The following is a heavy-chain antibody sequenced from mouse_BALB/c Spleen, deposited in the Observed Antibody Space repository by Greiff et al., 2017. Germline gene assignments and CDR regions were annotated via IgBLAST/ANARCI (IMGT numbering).Heavy chain of an antibody. CDR2: ISNLAYSI. CDR1: GFTFSDYG. J-gene: IGHJ3*01. D-gene: IGHD2-4*01. Sequence: EVMLVESGGGLVQPGGSRKLSCAASGFTFSDYGMAWVRQAPGKGPEWVAFISNLAYSIYYADTVTGRFTISRENAKNTLYLEMSSLRSEDTAMYYCATYDYDRSFAYWGQGTLVTVSA. V-gene: IGHV5-15*02. CDR3: ATYDYDRSFAY.